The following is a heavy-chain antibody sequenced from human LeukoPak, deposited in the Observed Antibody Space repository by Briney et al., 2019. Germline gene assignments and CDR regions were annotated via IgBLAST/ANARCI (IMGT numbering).Heavy chain of an antibody. D-gene: IGHD1-26*01. CDR2: ISSSSSYI. CDR3: AKSVGAGPDY. J-gene: IGHJ4*02. V-gene: IGHV3-21*01. CDR1: GFSFSSYS. Sequence: GGSLRLSCAASGFSFSSYSMNWVRQAPGKGLEWVSSISSSSSYIYYADSVKGRFTISRDNAKNSLYLQMNSLRAEDTAVYYRAKSVGAGPDYWGQGTLVTVSS.